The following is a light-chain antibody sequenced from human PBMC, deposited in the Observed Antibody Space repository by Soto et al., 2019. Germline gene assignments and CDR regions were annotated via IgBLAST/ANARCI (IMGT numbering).Light chain of an antibody. V-gene: IGLV9-49*01. CDR3: GADHGSGSNFVSHVV. J-gene: IGLJ2*01. CDR2: VGTGGIVG. Sequence: QLALTQPPSASASLGASVTLTCTLSSGYSNYKVDWYQQRPGKGPRFVMRVGTGGIVGSKGDGIPDRFSVLGSGLNRYLTIKNIQEEDESDYHCGADHGSGSNFVSHVVFGGGTKLTVL. CDR1: SGYSNYK.